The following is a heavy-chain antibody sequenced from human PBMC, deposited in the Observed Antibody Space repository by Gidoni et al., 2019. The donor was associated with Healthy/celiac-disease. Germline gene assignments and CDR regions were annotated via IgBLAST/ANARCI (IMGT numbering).Heavy chain of an antibody. J-gene: IGHJ4*02. V-gene: IGHV3-30*18. CDR1: GVTFRSYG. CDR3: AKVRQLWFPGWCFDY. Sequence: QVQLVESGGGVVQPGRALRLSCADAGVTFRSYGMHWVRQAPGKGLGWVAVISYDGSTKYYADSVKGRFTISRDNSKNTLYLQMNSLRAEDTAVYYCAKVRQLWFPGWCFDYWGQGTLVTVSS. CDR2: ISYDGSTK. D-gene: IGHD5-18*01.